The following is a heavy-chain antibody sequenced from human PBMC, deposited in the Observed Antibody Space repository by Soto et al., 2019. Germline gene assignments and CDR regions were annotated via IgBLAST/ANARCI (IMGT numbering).Heavy chain of an antibody. CDR3: VTDVGKYFDSSPAGHFES. CDR1: GVSIINIHW. D-gene: IGHD3-22*01. CDR2: IHHSGNT. J-gene: IGHJ4*02. Sequence: QVHLQESGPGLVKPSGTLSLTCAVSGVSIINIHWWSWVRQPPGKGLDWIGEIHHSGNTKYNPSLKRRFTISVAKAKNQFSLRLSSVTAADTAVYYCVTDVGKYFDSSPAGHFESWGQGTLVTVSS. V-gene: IGHV4-4*02.